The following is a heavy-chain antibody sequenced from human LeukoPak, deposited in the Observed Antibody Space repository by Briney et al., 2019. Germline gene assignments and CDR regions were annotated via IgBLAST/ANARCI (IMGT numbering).Heavy chain of an antibody. V-gene: IGHV1-2*02. CDR2: INPKSGDT. D-gene: IGHD3-10*01. Sequence: ASVKVSCKGSGYTFSGYYMHWVRQAPGQGLEWMGWINPKSGDTKYAQKFQGRVTMTRDTSISTAYMELSRLRSDDTAVYYCASGGSGSYLDYWGQGTLVTVSS. CDR1: GYTFSGYY. CDR3: ASGGSGSYLDY. J-gene: IGHJ4*02.